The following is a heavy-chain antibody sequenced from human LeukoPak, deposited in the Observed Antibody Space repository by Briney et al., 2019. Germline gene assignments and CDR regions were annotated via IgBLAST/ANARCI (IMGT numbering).Heavy chain of an antibody. CDR2: IYTSGST. Sequence: SETLSLTCTVSGGSISSGSYYWSWIRQPAGKGLEWIGRIYTSGSTNYYPSLKSRVTISSDTSKNQFSLKLSSVTAADTAVYYCARVLYSSGWSLNWFDPWGQGTLVTVSS. V-gene: IGHV4-61*02. D-gene: IGHD6-19*01. CDR3: ARVLYSSGWSLNWFDP. CDR1: GGSISSGSYY. J-gene: IGHJ5*02.